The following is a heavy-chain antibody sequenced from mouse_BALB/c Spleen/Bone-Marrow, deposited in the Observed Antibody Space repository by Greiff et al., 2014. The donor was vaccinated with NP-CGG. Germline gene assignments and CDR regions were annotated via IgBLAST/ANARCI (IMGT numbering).Heavy chain of an antibody. Sequence: LQESGAELARPGASVKLSCKASGYTFTSYWMQWVKQRPGQGLEWIGAIYPGDGGTRYTQKFKGKATLTADKSSSTAYMQLSSLASEDSAVYYCAREDSYSWFAYWGQGTLVTVSA. D-gene: IGHD1-1*01. V-gene: IGHV1-87*01. CDR1: GYTFTSYW. CDR2: IYPGDGGT. CDR3: AREDSYSWFAY. J-gene: IGHJ3*01.